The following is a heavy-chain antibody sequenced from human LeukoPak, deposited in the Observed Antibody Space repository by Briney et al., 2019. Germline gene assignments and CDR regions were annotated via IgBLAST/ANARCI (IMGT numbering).Heavy chain of an antibody. CDR1: GGSFSGYY. CDR3: ARGPPTAAGLYFDY. J-gene: IGHJ4*02. V-gene: IGHV4-34*01. CDR2: INHSGST. Sequence: SETLSLTCAVYGGSFSGYYWSWIRQPPGKGLEWIGEINHSGSTNYNPSLKSRVTISVDTSKDQFSLKLSSVTAADAAVYYCARGPPTAAGLYFDYWGQGTLVTVSS. D-gene: IGHD6-13*01.